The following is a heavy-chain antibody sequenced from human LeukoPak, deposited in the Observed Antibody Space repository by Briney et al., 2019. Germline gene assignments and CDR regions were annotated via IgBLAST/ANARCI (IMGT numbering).Heavy chain of an antibody. Sequence: SETLSLTCTVSGGSISSGSYYWSWIRQPAGKGLEWIGRIYTSGSTNYNPSLKSRVTISVDTSKNQFSLKLSSVTAADTAVYYCARVYYGSGDAFDIWGQGTMVTVSS. CDR1: GGSISSGSYY. CDR3: ARVYYGSGDAFDI. J-gene: IGHJ3*02. CDR2: IYTSGST. V-gene: IGHV4-61*02. D-gene: IGHD3-10*01.